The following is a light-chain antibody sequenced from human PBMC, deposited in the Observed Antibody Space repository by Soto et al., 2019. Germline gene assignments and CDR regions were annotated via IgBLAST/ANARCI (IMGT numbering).Light chain of an antibody. Sequence: DILITQSPDSLAVSLGERATINCKSSQSVLYSSNNKNYLAWYQQKPGQPPKLLIYWASTRESGVPDRFSGSGSGTDFTLTISSLQAEDVAVYYCQQYYSTPQTFGQGTKVDIK. V-gene: IGKV4-1*01. CDR2: WAS. CDR3: QQYYSTPQT. J-gene: IGKJ1*01. CDR1: QSVLYSSNNKNY.